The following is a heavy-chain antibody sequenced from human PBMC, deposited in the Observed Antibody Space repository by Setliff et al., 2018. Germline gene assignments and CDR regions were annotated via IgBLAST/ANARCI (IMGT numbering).Heavy chain of an antibody. CDR3: ARVAPHYYDCSGPSFDY. Sequence: ASVKVSCKASGYTFPSYDINWVRQATGQGLEWMGWMNPNSGNTGYAQKFQGRVTITADESTSTAYRELSSLISEDTAVYYCARVAPHYYDCSGPSFDYWGQGTLVSVSS. CDR1: GYTFPSYD. CDR2: MNPNSGNT. D-gene: IGHD3-22*01. V-gene: IGHV1-8*03. J-gene: IGHJ4*02.